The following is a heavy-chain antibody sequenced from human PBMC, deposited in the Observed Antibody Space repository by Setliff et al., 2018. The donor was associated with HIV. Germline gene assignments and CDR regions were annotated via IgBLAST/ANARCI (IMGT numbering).Heavy chain of an antibody. Sequence: SETLSLTCALSGASISSGDYSWSWIRQPPGRDLEWIGYFYHSGNTYYSPSLHSRATLSVDKSNNEFYLSLASVTAADTAVYYCARDRGEKGYFDAWGHGALVTVSS. D-gene: IGHD3-10*01. J-gene: IGHJ4*01. CDR2: FYHSGNT. CDR3: ARDRGEKGYFDA. V-gene: IGHV4-30-2*01. CDR1: GASISSGDYS.